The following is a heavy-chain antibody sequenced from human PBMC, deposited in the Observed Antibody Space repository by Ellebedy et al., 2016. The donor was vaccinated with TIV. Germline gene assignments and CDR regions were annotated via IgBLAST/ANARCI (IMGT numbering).Heavy chain of an antibody. CDR1: GGFFSNFS. J-gene: IGHJ4*02. CDR3: ASRATGRSDLGRVVYFDS. CDR2: LHHSETP. D-gene: IGHD1-26*01. V-gene: IGHV4-34*01. Sequence: SETLSLTCIVYGGFFSNFSLSWLRQPPGRGLEWIAELHHSETPDYNPSLKGRVTISHDTSNEQFSLNLTSVTAADTAVYFCASRATGRSDLGRVVYFDSWGQGTLVTVSS.